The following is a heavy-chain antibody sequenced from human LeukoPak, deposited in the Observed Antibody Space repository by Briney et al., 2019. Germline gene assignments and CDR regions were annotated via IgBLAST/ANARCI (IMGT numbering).Heavy chain of an antibody. D-gene: IGHD3-3*01. CDR1: GFIFDDYA. V-gene: IGHV3-9*01. CDR3: AKDAHLPYYDFWSGYYTGFDY. CDR2: ISWNSGSI. J-gene: IGHJ4*02. Sequence: GGSLRLSCAASGFIFDDYAMHWVRQAPGKGLEWVSGISWNSGSIGYADSVKGRFTISRDNAKNSLYLQMNSLRAEDTALYYCAKDAHLPYYDFWSGYYTGFDYWGQGTLVTVSS.